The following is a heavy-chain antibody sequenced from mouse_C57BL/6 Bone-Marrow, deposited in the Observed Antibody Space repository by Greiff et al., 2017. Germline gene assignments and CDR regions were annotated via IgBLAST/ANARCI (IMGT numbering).Heavy chain of an antibody. V-gene: IGHV1-76*01. CDR2: IYPGSGNT. Sequence: QVQLQQSGAELVRPGASVKLSCKASGYTFTDYYINWVKQRPGQGLEWIARIYPGSGNTYYNEKFKGKATLTAEKSSSTAYMQLSSLTSEDSAVYFCARSIYYGSYWYFDVWGTGTTVTVSS. J-gene: IGHJ1*03. CDR3: ARSIYYGSYWYFDV. D-gene: IGHD2-1*01. CDR1: GYTFTDYY.